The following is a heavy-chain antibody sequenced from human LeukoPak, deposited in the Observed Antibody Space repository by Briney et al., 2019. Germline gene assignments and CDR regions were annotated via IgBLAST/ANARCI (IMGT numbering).Heavy chain of an antibody. CDR1: GGSISSGGYY. D-gene: IGHD6-13*01. CDR3: AREMRGNEQQLAYFDY. CDR2: IYYSGST. V-gene: IGHV4-31*03. J-gene: IGHJ4*02. Sequence: SETLSLTCTVSGGSISSGGYYWSWIRQHPGKGLEWIGYIYYSGSTYYNPSLKSRVTISVDTSKNQLSLKLSSVTAADTAVYYCAREMRGNEQQLAYFDYWGQGTLVTVSS.